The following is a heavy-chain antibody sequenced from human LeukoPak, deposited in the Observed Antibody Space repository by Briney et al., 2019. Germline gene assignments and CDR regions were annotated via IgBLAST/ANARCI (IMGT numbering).Heavy chain of an antibody. J-gene: IGHJ6*02. D-gene: IGHD4-17*01. V-gene: IGHV3-21*01. CDR3: ARDVEGDYGDALLPYYGMDV. CDR2: ISSSTSYI. Sequence: PGGSLRLSCAASGFTFSSYSMNWVRQAPGKGLEWVSSISSSTSYIYYADSVKGRFTISRDNAKNSLYLQMNSLRAEDTAVYYCARDVEGDYGDALLPYYGMDVWGQGTTVTVSS. CDR1: GFTFSSYS.